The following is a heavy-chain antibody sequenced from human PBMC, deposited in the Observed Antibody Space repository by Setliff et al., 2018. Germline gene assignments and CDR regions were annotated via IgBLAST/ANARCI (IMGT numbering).Heavy chain of an antibody. Sequence: GESLRLSCAASGFTLSSYWMHWVRQVPGKGLVWVSRINSDGSSTGYADSVKGRFTISRDNAKNTLFLQMNSLRAEDTAVYYCARGPWKHSAYYYYYYMDVWGKGTTVTVS. J-gene: IGHJ6*03. CDR3: ARGPWKHSAYYYYYYMDV. V-gene: IGHV3-74*01. D-gene: IGHD1-1*01. CDR2: INSDGSST. CDR1: GFTLSSYW.